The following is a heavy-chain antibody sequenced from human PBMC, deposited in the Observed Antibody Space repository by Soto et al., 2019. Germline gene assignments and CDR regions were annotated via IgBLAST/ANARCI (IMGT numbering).Heavy chain of an antibody. D-gene: IGHD2-15*01. CDR1: GFTFSSYG. Sequence: QVQLVESGGGVVQPGRSLRLSCAASGFTFSSYGMHWVRQAPGKGLEWVAVISYDGSNKYYADSVKGRFTISRDNSKNALYLQMNSLRAEDTAVYYCAKTPDWGQGTLVTVSS. V-gene: IGHV3-30*18. CDR3: AKTPD. CDR2: ISYDGSNK. J-gene: IGHJ4*02.